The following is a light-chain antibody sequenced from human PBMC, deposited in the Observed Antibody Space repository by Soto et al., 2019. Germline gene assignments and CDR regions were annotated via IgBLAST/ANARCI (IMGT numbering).Light chain of an antibody. CDR3: AAWDDSLSGVV. CDR1: SSNIGSNY. Sequence: QSVLTQPPSASGTPGQRVTISCSGSSSNIGSNYVYWYQQLPGTAPKLLISRNNQRPSGVPDRFSGSKSGTSASLAIGGLRSEDEADYYCAAWDDSLSGVVFGGGTKLTVL. CDR2: RNN. V-gene: IGLV1-47*01. J-gene: IGLJ2*01.